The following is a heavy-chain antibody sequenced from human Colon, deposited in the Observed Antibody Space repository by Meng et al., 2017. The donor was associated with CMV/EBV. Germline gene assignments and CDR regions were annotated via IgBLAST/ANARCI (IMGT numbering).Heavy chain of an antibody. Sequence: GGSLRLSCAASGFTFSSYAMHWVRQAPGKGLEWVAVISYDGSNKYYADSVKGRFTISRDNSKNSLYLQMNSLRAEDTAVYYCASYTWTQLCIWGQGTLVTVSS. CDR3: ASYTWTQLCI. V-gene: IGHV3-30*04. CDR2: ISYDGSNK. D-gene: IGHD5-18*01. CDR1: GFTFSSYA. J-gene: IGHJ4*02.